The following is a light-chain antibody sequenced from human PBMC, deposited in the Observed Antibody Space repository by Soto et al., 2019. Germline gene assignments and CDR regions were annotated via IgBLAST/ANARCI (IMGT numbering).Light chain of an antibody. Sequence: QSALTQPPSASGSPGQSVTISCTGTSSDVGGYGYVSWYQQHPGKAPKVMIYEVTKRASGVPDRFSGSRSGNTASLTVSGLQADDEADYYCSSYAGSRSLVFGGGTQLTVL. CDR2: EVT. V-gene: IGLV2-8*01. J-gene: IGLJ2*01. CDR1: SSDVGGYGY. CDR3: SSYAGSRSLV.